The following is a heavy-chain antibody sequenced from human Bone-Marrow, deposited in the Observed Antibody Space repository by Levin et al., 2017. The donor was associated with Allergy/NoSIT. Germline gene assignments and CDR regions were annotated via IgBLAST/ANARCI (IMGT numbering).Heavy chain of an antibody. D-gene: IGHD3-22*01. CDR3: ARGGYDSSDYYYVKQAFDI. J-gene: IGHJ3*02. CDR2: ISNTGNTF. CDR1: GFTFSDYY. Sequence: GGSLRLSCAASGFTFSDYYMSWIRQAPGKGLEWISYISNTGNTFYYAESMKGRFTISRDNAKNSLYLQMNSLRAEDTAVYYCARGGYDSSDYYYVKQAFDIWGQGTAVTVSS. V-gene: IGHV3-11*01.